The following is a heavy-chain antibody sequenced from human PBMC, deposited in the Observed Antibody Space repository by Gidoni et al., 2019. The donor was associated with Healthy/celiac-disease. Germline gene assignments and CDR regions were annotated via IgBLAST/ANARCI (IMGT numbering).Heavy chain of an antibody. D-gene: IGHD3-22*01. J-gene: IGHJ4*02. CDR2: IKQDGSEK. CDR1: GFTFSSYW. V-gene: IGHV3-7*03. CDR3: ARGPAYYYDSSGYYPDVDY. Sequence: EVQLVESGGGLVQPGGSLRLSCAASGFTFSSYWMSWVRQAPGKGLEWVANIKQDGSEKYYVDSVKGRFTISRDNAKNSLYLQMNSLRAEDTAVYYCARGPAYYYDSSGYYPDVDYWGQGTLVTVSS.